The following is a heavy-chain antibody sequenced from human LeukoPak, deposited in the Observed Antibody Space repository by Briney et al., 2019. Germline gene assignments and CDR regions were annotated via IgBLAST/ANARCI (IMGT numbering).Heavy chain of an antibody. J-gene: IGHJ4*02. V-gene: IGHV4-31*03. CDR2: MYYSGST. CDR1: AGSIGSGGYY. CDR3: ERGANFDY. Sequence: SQTLSLTCPVAAGSIGSGGYYCSWIRQQPWKGLEWIGYMYYSGSTYYNPTLKSRVTISVDTSKNQFSLKLSSVTVADRAVYYCERGANFDYWGQRTLVTVSS.